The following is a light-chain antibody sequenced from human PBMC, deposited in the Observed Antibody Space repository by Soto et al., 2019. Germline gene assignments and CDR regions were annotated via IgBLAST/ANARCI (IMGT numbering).Light chain of an antibody. J-gene: IGKJ5*01. V-gene: IGKV3-20*01. CDR3: QQSYSTPIT. Sequence: PGEIATLSCRASQSVSSTYLAWYQQQPGQAPRLLMSGTSNRATGTPDRFSGSGSGTDFTLTISRLEPEDFATYYCQQSYSTPITFGQGTRLEIK. CDR2: GTS. CDR1: QSVSSTY.